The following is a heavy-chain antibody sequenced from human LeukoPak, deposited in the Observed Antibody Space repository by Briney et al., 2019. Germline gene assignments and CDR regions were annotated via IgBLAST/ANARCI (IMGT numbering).Heavy chain of an antibody. CDR1: GFIFSIYE. CDR2: IGTSGSII. D-gene: IGHD3-16*01. Sequence: GGSQSLSCAASGFIFSIYEMNWVRQAPGKGRKWVSYIGTSGSIIYYADTVKCRFTISRDNAKNSLYLQMNSLRAEDTAVYYCARAHYDSGPYSFDYWGQGTLVTVSS. J-gene: IGHJ4*02. V-gene: IGHV3-48*03. CDR3: ARAHYDSGPYSFDY.